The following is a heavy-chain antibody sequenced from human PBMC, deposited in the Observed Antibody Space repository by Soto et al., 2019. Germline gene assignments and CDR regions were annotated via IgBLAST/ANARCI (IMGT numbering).Heavy chain of an antibody. CDR3: ASGSLYCSGGSCYFDY. D-gene: IGHD2-15*01. CDR1: GYTLTELS. J-gene: IGHJ4*02. CDR2: IIPIFGTA. V-gene: IGHV1-69*13. Sequence: SVKVSCKVSGYTLTELSMHWVRQAPGQGLEWMGGIIPIFGTANYAQKFQGRVTITADESTSTAYMELSSLRSEDTAVYYCASGSLYCSGGSCYFDYWGQGTLVTVSS.